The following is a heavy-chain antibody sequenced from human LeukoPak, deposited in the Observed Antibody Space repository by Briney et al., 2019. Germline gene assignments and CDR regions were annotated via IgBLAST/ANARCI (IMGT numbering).Heavy chain of an antibody. CDR2: ISSGSGTI. CDR3: ARAQKYSYDAFDI. CDR1: GFSFSSYS. D-gene: IGHD4-11*01. Sequence: GGSLRLSCAASGFSFSSYSMNWVRQAPGKGLEYVSYISSGSGTIYYADSVQGRFTISRDNAKNSLYLQMNSLSAEDTAVYYCARAQKYSYDAFDIWGQGAMVTVSS. J-gene: IGHJ3*02. V-gene: IGHV3-48*04.